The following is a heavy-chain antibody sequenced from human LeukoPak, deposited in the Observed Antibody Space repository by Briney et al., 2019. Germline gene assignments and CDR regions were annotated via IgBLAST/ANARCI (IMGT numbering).Heavy chain of an antibody. V-gene: IGHV3-23*01. Sequence: GGSLRLSCAASGFTFTSYPMSWVRQAPGKGLEWVSAIIGSGVSTHYADSVKGRFTISRDNSKHTLYLQMNSLRVEDTAVYYCAKGLRVPGAGENYFDYWGQGTLVTVSS. CDR3: AKGLRVPGAGENYFDY. J-gene: IGHJ4*02. CDR1: GFTFTSYP. CDR2: IIGSGVST. D-gene: IGHD2-2*01.